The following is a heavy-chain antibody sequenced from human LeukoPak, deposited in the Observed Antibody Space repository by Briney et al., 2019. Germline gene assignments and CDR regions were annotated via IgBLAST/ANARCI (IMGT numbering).Heavy chain of an antibody. CDR2: ISAYSGNT. CDR3: ARAPLRFYWFDP. CDR1: GYTFTNYD. Sequence: ASVKVSCKASGYTFTNYDITWVRQAPGQGLEWMGWISAYSGNTNYAQKLQGRVTMTTDTPTSTAYMELRSLKSDDTAVYYCARAPLRFYWFDPWGQGTLVTVSS. D-gene: IGHD3-3*01. J-gene: IGHJ5*02. V-gene: IGHV1-18*01.